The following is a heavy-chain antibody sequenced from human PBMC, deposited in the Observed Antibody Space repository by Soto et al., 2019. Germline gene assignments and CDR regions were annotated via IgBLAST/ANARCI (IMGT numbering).Heavy chain of an antibody. D-gene: IGHD3-3*01. V-gene: IGHV3-23*01. CDR2: ISSSGDAT. CDR1: GFTFSTYA. J-gene: IGHJ6*02. Sequence: GALRLSCAASGFTFSTYAMTWVRQAPGKGLEWVSIISSSGDATYYLDSVKGRFTVSRDNSRNTLHLQMNSLRAEDAAVYFCAKNGDFWSWGMDVWGQGTTVTVSS. CDR3: AKNGDFWSWGMDV.